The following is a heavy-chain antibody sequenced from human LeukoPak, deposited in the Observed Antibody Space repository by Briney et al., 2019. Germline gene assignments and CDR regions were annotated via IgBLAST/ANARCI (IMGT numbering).Heavy chain of an antibody. D-gene: IGHD6-13*01. CDR3: ARDVSAAGTGYYYYYGMDV. CDR2: ISSSSSYI. J-gene: IGHJ6*02. CDR1: GFTFSSYS. V-gene: IGHV3-21*01. Sequence: PGGSLRLSCAASGFTFSSYSMNWVRQAPGKGLEWVSSISSSSSYIYYADSVKGRFTISRDNAKNSLYLQMNSLRAEDTAVYYCARDVSAAGTGYYYYYGMDVWGQGTTVTVSS.